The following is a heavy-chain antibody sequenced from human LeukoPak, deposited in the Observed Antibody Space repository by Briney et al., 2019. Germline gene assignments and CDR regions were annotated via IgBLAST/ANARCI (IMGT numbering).Heavy chain of an antibody. CDR3: ARDPRYYGSGSPDY. V-gene: IGHV3-33*01. CDR1: GFTFSNFG. D-gene: IGHD3-10*01. Sequence: GRSLRLSCAASGFTFSNFGMHWVRQAPGKGLEWVAAIWYDGRNEYYADSVKGRFSISRDNSKTTLYLQMNSLKAEDTAMYYCARDPRYYGSGSPDYWGQGTLVTVSS. CDR2: IWYDGRNE. J-gene: IGHJ4*02.